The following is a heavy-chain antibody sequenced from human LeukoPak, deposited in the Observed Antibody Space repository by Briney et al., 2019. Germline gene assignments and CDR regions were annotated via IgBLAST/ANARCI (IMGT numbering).Heavy chain of an antibody. Sequence: SETLSLTCTVSGGSISGYYWSWIRQPPGKGLEWIGYMYYSGSTNYNPSLKSRVTISKDMSKNQFSLKLSSMTAADTAVYYCARDKVTSGGMDVWGQGTTVTVSS. V-gene: IGHV4-59*01. CDR1: GGSISGYY. CDR2: MYYSGST. D-gene: IGHD1-14*01. J-gene: IGHJ6*02. CDR3: ARDKVTSGGMDV.